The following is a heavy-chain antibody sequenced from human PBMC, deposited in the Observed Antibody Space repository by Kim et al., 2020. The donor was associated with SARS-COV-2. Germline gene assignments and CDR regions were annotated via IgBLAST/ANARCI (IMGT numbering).Heavy chain of an antibody. CDR1: GYTLTELS. J-gene: IGHJ4*02. D-gene: IGHD3-10*01. CDR2: FDPEDGET. V-gene: IGHV1-24*01. Sequence: ASVKVSCKVSGYTLTELSMHWVRQAPGKGLEWMGGFDPEDGETIYAQKFQGRVTMTEDTPTDTAYMELSSLRSEDTAVYYCATAFAVTMVRGELDYWGQGTLVTVSS. CDR3: ATAFAVTMVRGELDY.